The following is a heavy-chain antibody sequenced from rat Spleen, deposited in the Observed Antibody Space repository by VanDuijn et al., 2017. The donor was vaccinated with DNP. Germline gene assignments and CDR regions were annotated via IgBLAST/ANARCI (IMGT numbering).Heavy chain of an antibody. CDR1: GFSLTSYN. D-gene: IGHD1-12*01. CDR3: ARIYYYQGSY. V-gene: IGHV2-15*01. Sequence: QVQLKESGPGLVQPSQTLSLTCTVAGFSLTSYNVHWVRQPPGKGLEWIGAMWSGGTTDYNSALKSRLSITRDTSKNQVLLKMNSLQTEDTAMYFCARIYYYQGSYWGQGVMVTVSS. CDR2: MWSGGTT. J-gene: IGHJ2*01.